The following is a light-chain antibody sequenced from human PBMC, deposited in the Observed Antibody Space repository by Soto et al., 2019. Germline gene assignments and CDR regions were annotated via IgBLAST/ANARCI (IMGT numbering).Light chain of an antibody. CDR2: EVT. J-gene: IGLJ2*01. V-gene: IGLV2-14*01. Sequence: QSVLTQPASVSGSPGQSIAISCTGTSSDIGGHNYVSWYQQHPGKAPQLIIYEVTNRPSGVSSRFSGSKSGDTASLTISGLLAEDEAHYYCASWPASFGGGTKVTVL. CDR1: SSDIGGHNY. CDR3: ASWPAS.